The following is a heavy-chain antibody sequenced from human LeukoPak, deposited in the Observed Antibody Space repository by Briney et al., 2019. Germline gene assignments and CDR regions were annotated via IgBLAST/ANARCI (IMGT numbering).Heavy chain of an antibody. CDR3: ARWWTFSSQTKSSGSLDY. V-gene: IGHV3-30-3*01. J-gene: IGHJ4*02. D-gene: IGHD3-22*01. CDR2: ISYDGSNK. Sequence: PGGSLRLSCAASGFTFSSYAMHWVRQAPGKGLEWVAVISYDGSNKYYADSVKGRFTISRDNSKNTLYLQMNSLRAEDTAVYYCARWWTFSSQTKSSGSLDYWGQGTLVTVSS. CDR1: GFTFSSYA.